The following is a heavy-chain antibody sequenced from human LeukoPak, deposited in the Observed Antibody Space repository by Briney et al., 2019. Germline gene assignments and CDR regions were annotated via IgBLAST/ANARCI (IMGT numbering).Heavy chain of an antibody. CDR2: INHSGST. CDR3: ARWVTRYGTTSHYDY. D-gene: IGHD1-7*01. V-gene: IGHV4-34*01. Sequence: SETLSLTCAVYGGSFSEYYWSWIRQSPGKGLEWLGEINHSGSTNYNPSLESRITISADTSKNQFSLKLTSMTAADSAVYYCARWVTRYGTTSHYDYWGQGALVTVSS. CDR1: GGSFSEYY. J-gene: IGHJ4*02.